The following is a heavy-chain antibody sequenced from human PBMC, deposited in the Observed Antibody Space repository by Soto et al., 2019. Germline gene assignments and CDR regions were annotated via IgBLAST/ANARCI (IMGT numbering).Heavy chain of an antibody. J-gene: IGHJ4*02. CDR2: ISGRGGSS. V-gene: IGHV3-23*01. Sequence: EVQLLESGGDLVQPGGSLRLSCAASGFSFSSYAIVWVRQAPGKGLEWVSVISGRGGSSYFADSVKGRFTISRDNSKNVLSLEMNSLRVEDTAKYFCAKGSIEYSASIDYWGQGTLVLVSS. CDR3: AKGSIEYSASIDY. D-gene: IGHD5-12*01. CDR1: GFSFSSYA.